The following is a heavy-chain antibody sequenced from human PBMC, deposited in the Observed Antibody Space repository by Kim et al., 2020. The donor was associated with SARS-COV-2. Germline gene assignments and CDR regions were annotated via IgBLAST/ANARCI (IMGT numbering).Heavy chain of an antibody. D-gene: IGHD5-12*01. J-gene: IGHJ4*02. Sequence: GGSLRLSCAASGFTFGDYAMHWVRQAPGKGLEWVSGISWNSGSIGYADSVKGRFTISRDNAKNSLYLQMNSLRAEDTALYYCAKDSQFWVVATSWGYFDYWGQGTLVTVSS. CDR2: ISWNSGSI. CDR1: GFTFGDYA. CDR3: AKDSQFWVVATSWGYFDY. V-gene: IGHV3-9*01.